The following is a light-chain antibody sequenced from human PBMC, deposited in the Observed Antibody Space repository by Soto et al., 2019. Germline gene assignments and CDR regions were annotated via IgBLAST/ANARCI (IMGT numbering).Light chain of an antibody. CDR3: QHNKTWYT. J-gene: IGKJ2*01. CDR2: GAS. V-gene: IGKV3-15*01. Sequence: ETVMTQSPATLSVSPGERATLSCRASQSVDTKLAWYQHKPGQAPRLLIYGASTRATGIPARFSGSGSGTKFTLTSSRFQSEEFAVYFCQHNKTWYTYGQGTKLEIK. CDR1: QSVDTK.